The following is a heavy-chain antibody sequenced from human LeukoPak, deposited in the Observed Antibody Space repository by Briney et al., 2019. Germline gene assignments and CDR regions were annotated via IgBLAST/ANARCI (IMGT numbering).Heavy chain of an antibody. CDR3: TGGGPYKPFDY. J-gene: IGHJ4*02. CDR2: IYRSGST. D-gene: IGHD5-24*01. CDR1: GYSISSGYY. V-gene: IGHV4-38-2*01. Sequence: SSETLSLTCAVSGYSISSGYYWGWIRPPPGKGLRWSWSIYRSGSTYYNPLLKRVVTISVDSYKHHLSLQLRAVTAADTPVYYCTGGGPYKPFDYWGQGTLVTVS.